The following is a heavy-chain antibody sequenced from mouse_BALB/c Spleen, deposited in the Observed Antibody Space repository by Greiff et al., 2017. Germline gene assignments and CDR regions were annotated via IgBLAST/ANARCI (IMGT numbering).Heavy chain of an antibody. V-gene: IGHV5-6-5*01. Sequence: EVKLVESGGGLVKPGGSLKLSCAASGFTFSSYAMSWVRRTPEKRLEWVASISSGGSTYYPDSVKGRFTISRDNARNILYLQMSSLRSEDTAMYYCARAYGPPYYFDYWGQGTTLTVSS. D-gene: IGHD2-10*02. CDR2: ISSGGST. CDR3: ARAYGPPYYFDY. J-gene: IGHJ2*01. CDR1: GFTFSSYA.